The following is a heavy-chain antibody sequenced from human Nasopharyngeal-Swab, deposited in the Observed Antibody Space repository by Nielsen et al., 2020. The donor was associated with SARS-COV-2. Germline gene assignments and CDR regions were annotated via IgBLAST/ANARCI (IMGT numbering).Heavy chain of an antibody. CDR1: GFTFSSYA. CDR2: ISGSGGST. Sequence: GESLKISCAASGFTFSSYAMSWVRQAPGKGLEWVSAISGSGGSTYYADSVKGRFTISRDNSKNTLYLQMNSLRAEDTAVYYGAKGIPSVSDYWGQGTLVTVSS. J-gene: IGHJ4*02. CDR3: AKGIPSVSDY. V-gene: IGHV3-23*01. D-gene: IGHD5-18*01.